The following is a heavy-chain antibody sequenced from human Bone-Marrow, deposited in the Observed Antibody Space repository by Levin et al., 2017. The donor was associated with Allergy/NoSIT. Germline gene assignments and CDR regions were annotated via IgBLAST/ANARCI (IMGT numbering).Heavy chain of an antibody. CDR1: GLTVSNNY. CDR3: ARDTPVTDLGF. V-gene: IGHV3-53*01. D-gene: IGHD1-14*01. Sequence: GGSLRLSCAASGLTVSNNYMSWVRQAPGKGLEWVALIYSGGDTYYADSVKGRFTISRDSSKNTLYLQMISPRTENTAVYHCARDTPVTDLGFWGRGTLVTVSS. J-gene: IGHJ4*02. CDR2: IYSGGDT.